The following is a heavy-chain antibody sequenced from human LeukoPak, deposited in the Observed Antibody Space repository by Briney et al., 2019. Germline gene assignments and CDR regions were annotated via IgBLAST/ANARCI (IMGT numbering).Heavy chain of an antibody. J-gene: IGHJ4*02. CDR1: GFTFTTYS. CDR3: ARVTVGATADYFDS. D-gene: IGHD1-26*01. Sequence: PGGSLRLSCAASGFTFTTYSMNWVRQAPGKGLEWISYMSGGSGTIYYAESLKGRFTISRDNARNSLYLQLNSLSAEDTAVYFCARVTVGATADYFDSWGQGTLVTVSS. CDR2: MSGGSGTI. V-gene: IGHV3-48*01.